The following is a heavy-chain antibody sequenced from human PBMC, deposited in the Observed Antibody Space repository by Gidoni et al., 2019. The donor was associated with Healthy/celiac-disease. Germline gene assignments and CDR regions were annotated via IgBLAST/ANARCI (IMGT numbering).Heavy chain of an antibody. CDR1: GFTFSSYA. V-gene: IGHV3-23*01. CDR3: AKDWSAAAGLPEIDY. D-gene: IGHD6-13*01. J-gene: IGHJ4*02. Sequence: EVQLLESGGGLVQPGGSLRLSCAASGFTFSSYARSWVRQAPGKGLEWVSAISGSGGSTYYADSVKGRVTISRDNSKNTLYLQMNSLRAEDTAVYYCAKDWSAAAGLPEIDYWGQGTLVTVSS. CDR2: ISGSGGST.